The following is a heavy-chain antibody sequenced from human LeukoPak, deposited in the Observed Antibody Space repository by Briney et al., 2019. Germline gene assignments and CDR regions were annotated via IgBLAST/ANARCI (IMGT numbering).Heavy chain of an antibody. CDR1: GFTVSTNY. CDR2: VYMGGTT. CDR3: ARGLLRDGYTYSYSFDY. Sequence: PGGSLRLSCAASGFTVSTNYMNWVRQAPGKGLEWVSVVYMGGTTYYADSVKGRITISRDITKNTIYLQMNNLRAEDTAVYYCARGLLRDGYTYSYSFDYWGQGTLVTVSS. D-gene: IGHD5-18*01. J-gene: IGHJ4*02. V-gene: IGHV3-66*01.